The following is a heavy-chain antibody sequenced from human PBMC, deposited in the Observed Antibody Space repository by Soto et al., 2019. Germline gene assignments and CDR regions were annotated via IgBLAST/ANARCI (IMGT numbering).Heavy chain of an antibody. J-gene: IGHJ4*02. Sequence: QVQLQESGPGLVKPSQTLSLTCTVSGGSISSGGYYWSWIRQHPGKGLEWIGYIYYSGSTYYNPYLKIRVTISVDTSKNQFSLKLSSVTAADTAVYYCARGGIAAAAPPDYWGQGTLVTVSS. CDR1: GGSISSGGYY. CDR2: IYYSGST. D-gene: IGHD6-13*01. V-gene: IGHV4-31*03. CDR3: ARGGIAAAAPPDY.